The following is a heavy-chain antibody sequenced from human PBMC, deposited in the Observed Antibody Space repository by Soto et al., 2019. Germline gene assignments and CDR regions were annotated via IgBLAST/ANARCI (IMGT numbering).Heavy chain of an antibody. Sequence: QLGGSLRLSCAASGFTFSSYWMSWVRQAPGKGLEWVANIKQDGSEKYYVDSVKGRFTISRDNAKNSLYLQMNSLRAEDTAVYYCARDLYYYGSGSYPIGGQDYWGQGTLVTVSS. CDR1: GFTFSSYW. J-gene: IGHJ4*02. CDR2: IKQDGSEK. V-gene: IGHV3-7*03. D-gene: IGHD3-10*01. CDR3: ARDLYYYGSGSYPIGGQDY.